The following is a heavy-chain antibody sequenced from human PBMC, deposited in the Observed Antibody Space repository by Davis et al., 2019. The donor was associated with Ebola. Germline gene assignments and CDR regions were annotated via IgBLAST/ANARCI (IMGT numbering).Heavy chain of an antibody. CDR1: GFTFDRSI. J-gene: IGHJ4*02. Sequence: GESLKISCAASGFTFDRSIMNWVRQAPGKGLEWVGRIKSKTDGGTTDYAAPVKGRFTISRDDSKNTLYLQMNSLKTEDTAVYYCTTGSYYYDSSGYYRYFDYWGQGTLVTVSS. V-gene: IGHV3-15*01. D-gene: IGHD3-22*01. CDR3: TTGSYYYDSSGYYRYFDY. CDR2: IKSKTDGGTT.